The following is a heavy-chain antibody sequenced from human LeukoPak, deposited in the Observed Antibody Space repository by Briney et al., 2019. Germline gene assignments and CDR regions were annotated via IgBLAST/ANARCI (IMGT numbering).Heavy chain of an antibody. CDR2: INPNSGGT. Sequence: ASVKVSCKASGYTFTGYYMHWVRQAPGQGLEWMGWINPNSGGTNYAQKFQGRVTMTRDTSISTAYMELSRLRSDDTAVYYCARVRDGYNALYYFDYWGQGTLVTVSP. D-gene: IGHD5-12*01. CDR3: ARVRDGYNALYYFDY. CDR1: GYTFTGYY. J-gene: IGHJ4*02. V-gene: IGHV1-2*02.